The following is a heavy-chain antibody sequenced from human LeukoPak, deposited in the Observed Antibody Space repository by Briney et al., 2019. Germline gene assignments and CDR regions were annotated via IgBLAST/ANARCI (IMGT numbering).Heavy chain of an antibody. Sequence: ASVKVSCKASGYTFTGYYMHGVRQAPGQGLEWMGWINPNSGGTNYAQKFQGRVTMTRDTSISTAYMELSRLRSDDTAVYYCARVLSIAVAGTFLYWGQGTLVTVSS. CDR2: INPNSGGT. J-gene: IGHJ4*02. CDR3: ARVLSIAVAGTFLY. V-gene: IGHV1-2*02. CDR1: GYTFTGYY. D-gene: IGHD6-19*01.